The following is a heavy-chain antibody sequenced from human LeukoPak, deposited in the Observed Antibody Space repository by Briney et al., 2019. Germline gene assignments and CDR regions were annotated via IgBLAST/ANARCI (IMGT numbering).Heavy chain of an antibody. CDR3: AGIHNWNYAIDY. J-gene: IGHJ4*02. D-gene: IGHD1-7*01. CDR2: ISPSGDST. CDR1: GYTFTSYY. V-gene: IGHV1-46*01. Sequence: GASVKVSCKASGYTFTSYYVYWVRQAPGQGLEWMGIISPSGDSTSYAQNFQGRVTMTRDTSTSTVYMELRSLRSEDTAVYYCAGIHNWNYAIDYWGQGTLVTVSS.